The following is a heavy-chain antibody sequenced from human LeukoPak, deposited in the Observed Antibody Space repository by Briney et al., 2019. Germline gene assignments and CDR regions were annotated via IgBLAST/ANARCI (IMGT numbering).Heavy chain of an antibody. CDR1: GYSFTDYY. V-gene: IGHV1-2*02. Sequence: ASVKVSCKASGYSFTDYYMHWVRQAPGQGLEWMGWINTKTGGTNYAQTFQGRVTLTRDTSISTVYMEMSSLRSDDTAVYYCARDRPGYSSYFDPWGQGTLVTVSS. CDR3: ARDRPGYSSYFDP. D-gene: IGHD6-19*01. CDR2: INTKTGGT. J-gene: IGHJ5*02.